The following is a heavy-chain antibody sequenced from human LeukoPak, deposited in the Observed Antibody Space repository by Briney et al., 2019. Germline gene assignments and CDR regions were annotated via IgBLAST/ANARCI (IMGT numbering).Heavy chain of an antibody. CDR3: ASYDSSGYYFG. CDR1: GGTFSSYA. V-gene: IGHV1-69*05. D-gene: IGHD3-22*01. J-gene: IGHJ4*02. CDR2: IIPIFGTA. Sequence: SVKVSCKASGGTFSSYAISWVRQAPGQGLEWMGEIIPIFGTANYAQKFQGRVTITTDESTSTAYMELSSLRSEDTAVYYCASYDSSGYYFGWGQGTLVTVSS.